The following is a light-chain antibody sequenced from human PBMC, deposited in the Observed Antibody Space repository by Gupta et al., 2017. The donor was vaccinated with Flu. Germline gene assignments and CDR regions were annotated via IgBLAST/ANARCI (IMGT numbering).Light chain of an antibody. J-gene: IGKJ2*01. V-gene: IGKV3D-15*01. CDR3: QQYENWPPGYT. CDR2: GAS. CDR1: QSIRSD. Sequence: EVVMTQSPATLSVSPEDTVTLSCRASQSIRSDLVWYQQKPGQPPRLLIYGASSRAAGIPGRFSGSGSDTEFTLTISSLQSEDSAVYYCQQYENWPPGYTFGQGTKLEIK.